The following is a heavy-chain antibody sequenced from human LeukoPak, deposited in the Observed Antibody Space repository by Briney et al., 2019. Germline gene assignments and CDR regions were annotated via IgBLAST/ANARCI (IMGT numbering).Heavy chain of an antibody. CDR2: ISYDGSNK. CDR3: AREAVQQLDYYYYYMDV. D-gene: IGHD6-13*01. Sequence: GRSLRLSCAASGFTFSSYAMHWVRQAPGKGLEWVAVISYDGSNKYYADSVKGRFTISRDNSKNTLYLQMNSLRAEDTAVYYCAREAVQQLDYYYYYMDVWGKGTTVTISS. J-gene: IGHJ6*03. V-gene: IGHV3-30*04. CDR1: GFTFSSYA.